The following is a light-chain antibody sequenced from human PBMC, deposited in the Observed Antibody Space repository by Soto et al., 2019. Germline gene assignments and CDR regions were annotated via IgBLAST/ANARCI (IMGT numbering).Light chain of an antibody. Sequence: QSVLTQHASVSGSPGQSITISCTGTGSDVGSYKYVSWYQQHPGKAPKLIIFEVSNRPSGVSDRFSGSKSGNTASLTISGLQAEDEADYYCSSYTSISSLGVFGTGTKVTVL. V-gene: IGLV2-14*01. CDR3: SSYTSISSLGV. CDR1: GSDVGSYKY. J-gene: IGLJ1*01. CDR2: EVS.